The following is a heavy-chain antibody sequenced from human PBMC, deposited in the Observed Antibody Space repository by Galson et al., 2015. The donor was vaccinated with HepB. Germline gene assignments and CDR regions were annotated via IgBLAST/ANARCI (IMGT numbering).Heavy chain of an antibody. D-gene: IGHD2-2*01. CDR2: IYTSGST. CDR3: ASAGDCSSTSCIAPYFDY. Sequence: TLSLTCTVSGGSISSGSYYWSWIRQPAGKGLEWIGRIYTSGSTNYNPSLKSRVTMSVDTSKNQFSLKLSSVTAADTAVYYCASAGDCSSTSCIAPYFDYWGQGTLVTVSS. V-gene: IGHV4-61*02. CDR1: GGSISSGSYY. J-gene: IGHJ4*02.